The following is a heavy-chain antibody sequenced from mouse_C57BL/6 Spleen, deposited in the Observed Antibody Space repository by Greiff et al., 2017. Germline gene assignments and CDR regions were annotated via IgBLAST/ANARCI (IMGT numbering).Heavy chain of an antibody. Sequence: EVQRVESGGGLVKPGGSLKLSCAASGFTFSSYTMSWVRQTPEKRLEWVATISGGGGNTYYPDSVKGRFTISRDNAKNTLYLQMSSLRSEDTALYYCARQKERDYFDYWGQGTTLTVSS. V-gene: IGHV5-9*01. CDR1: GFTFSSYT. J-gene: IGHJ2*01. CDR2: ISGGGGNT. CDR3: ARQKERDYFDY.